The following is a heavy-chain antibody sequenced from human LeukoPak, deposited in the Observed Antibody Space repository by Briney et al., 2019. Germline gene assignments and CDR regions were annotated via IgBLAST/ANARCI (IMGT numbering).Heavy chain of an antibody. CDR3: ARDPRDGYAFDN. J-gene: IGHJ4*02. Sequence: SGTLSLTCAVSGGSISSTNWWSWVRQPQGKGLEWIGEIYHSGSTNYNPSLKSRVTISVDKSKNQFSLRLTSVTAADTAVYYCARDPRDGYAFDNWGQGTLVTVSS. D-gene: IGHD5-24*01. CDR2: IYHSGST. CDR1: GGSISSTNW. V-gene: IGHV4-4*02.